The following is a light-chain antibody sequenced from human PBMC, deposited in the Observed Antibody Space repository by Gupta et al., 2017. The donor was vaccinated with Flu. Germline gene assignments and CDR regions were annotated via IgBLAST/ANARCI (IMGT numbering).Light chain of an antibody. CDR2: EDN. V-gene: IGLV6-57*03. Sequence: NFMLTQPHSVSQSPVNTVTISCTRSSGSIASDYVQWYQQRPGSAPTTVIYEDNQRPSGVPDRFSGSIDSSSNSASLTISGLKTEDEADYYCQSYDSSNQGVFGGGTKLTVL. CDR3: QSYDSSNQGV. CDR1: SGSIASDY. J-gene: IGLJ3*02.